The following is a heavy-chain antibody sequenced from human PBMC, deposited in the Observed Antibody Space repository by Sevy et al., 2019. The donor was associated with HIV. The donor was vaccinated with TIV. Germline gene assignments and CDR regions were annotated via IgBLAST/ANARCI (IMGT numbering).Heavy chain of an antibody. V-gene: IGHV1-69*06. D-gene: IGHD5-12*01. Sequence: ASLKVSCKASGGTFSSYAISWVRQAPGQGLEWMGGIIPIFGTANYAQKFQGRVTITADKSTSTAYMELSSLRSEDTAVYYCAREGSGHEFDYWGQGTLVTVSS. CDR1: GGTFSSYA. J-gene: IGHJ4*02. CDR3: AREGSGHEFDY. CDR2: IIPIFGTA.